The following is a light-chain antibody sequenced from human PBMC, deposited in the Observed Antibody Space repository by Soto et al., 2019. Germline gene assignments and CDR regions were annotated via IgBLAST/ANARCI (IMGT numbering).Light chain of an antibody. Sequence: QSALTQPASVSGSPGQSITISCTGTSSDVGGYNYVSWYQQHPGKAPKLMIYEVSNRPSGVSNRLSASKSGNTASLTISGLQAEDEADYYCSSYTSSSTPYVFGTGTKLTVL. CDR3: SSYTSSSTPYV. CDR2: EVS. V-gene: IGLV2-14*01. J-gene: IGLJ1*01. CDR1: SSDVGGYNY.